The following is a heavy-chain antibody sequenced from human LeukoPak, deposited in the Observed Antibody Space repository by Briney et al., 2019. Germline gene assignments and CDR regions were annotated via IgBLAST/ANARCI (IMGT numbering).Heavy chain of an antibody. CDR3: AKVAARDSSGYYSHFDY. Sequence: GGTLRLSCAASGFTFSSYAMSWVRQAPGKGLEWVSAISGSGGSTYYADSVKGRFTISRDNSKNTLYLQMNSLRAEDTAVYYCAKVAARDSSGYYSHFDYWGQGTLVTVSS. D-gene: IGHD3-22*01. J-gene: IGHJ4*02. V-gene: IGHV3-23*01. CDR1: GFTFSSYA. CDR2: ISGSGGST.